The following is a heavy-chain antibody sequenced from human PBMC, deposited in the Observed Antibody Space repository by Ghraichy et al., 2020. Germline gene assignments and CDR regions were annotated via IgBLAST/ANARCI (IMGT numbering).Heavy chain of an antibody. J-gene: IGHJ6*02. Sequence: WGSLRLSCAASGFAFSSCWMAWVRQAPGKGLQWVANMNPDGVLRNYVDSVKGRFTISRDNAKSSLFLQIDSLRAEDTAVYYCARQATHYDYSMDVWGQGTTVTVS. CDR3: ARQATHYDYSMDV. CDR1: GFAFSSCW. CDR2: MNPDGVLR. V-gene: IGHV3-7*05.